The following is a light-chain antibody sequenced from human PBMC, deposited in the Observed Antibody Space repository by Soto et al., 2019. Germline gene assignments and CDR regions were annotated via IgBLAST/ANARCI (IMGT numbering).Light chain of an antibody. CDR2: GAP. Sequence: DIRMTQSPSSLSASVGDRVTLTCRASEDTISSLNWYQHKPGRAPTVLVYGAPNLPSGVPSRFSGSGSGTEFTFTISRLHPEDFATYYCQQSHNAPLTFGGGTKVE. V-gene: IGKV1-39*01. CDR3: QQSHNAPLT. J-gene: IGKJ4*01. CDR1: EDTISS.